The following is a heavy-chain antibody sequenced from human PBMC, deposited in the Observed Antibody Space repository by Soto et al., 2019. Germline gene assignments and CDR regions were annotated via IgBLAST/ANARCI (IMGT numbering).Heavy chain of an antibody. CDR3: ARGYCSSTSCYDYYMDV. Sequence: ASVKVSCKASGYTFTSYDINWVRQATGQGLEWMGWMNPNSGNTGYAQKFQGRVTMTRNTSISTAYMELSSLRSEDTAVYYCARGYCSSTSCYDYYMDVWGKGTTVTVSS. J-gene: IGHJ6*03. V-gene: IGHV1-8*01. D-gene: IGHD2-2*01. CDR2: MNPNSGNT. CDR1: GYTFTSYD.